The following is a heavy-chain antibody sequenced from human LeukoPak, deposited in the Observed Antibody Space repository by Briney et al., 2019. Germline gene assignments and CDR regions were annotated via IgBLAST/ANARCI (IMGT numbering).Heavy chain of an antibody. CDR1: GFTFSSYA. V-gene: IGHV3-30-3*01. CDR3: ARDREAIAAAGTGDY. CDR2: ISYDGSNK. J-gene: IGHJ4*02. Sequence: GGSLRLSCAASGFTFSSYAMHWVRQAPGKGLEWVAVISYDGSNKYYADSVKGRFTISRDNSKNTLYLQMNSLRAEDTAVYYCARDREAIAAAGTGDYWGQGTLVTVSS. D-gene: IGHD6-13*01.